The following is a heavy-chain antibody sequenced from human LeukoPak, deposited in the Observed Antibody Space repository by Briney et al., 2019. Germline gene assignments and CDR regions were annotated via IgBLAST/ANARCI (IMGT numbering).Heavy chain of an antibody. D-gene: IGHD3-3*01. CDR2: IRYDGGNK. Sequence: GGSLRLSCAASGFAFSSYGMHWVRQAPGKGLEWVAFIRYDGGNKYYADSVKGRFTISRDNSKNTLYLQMNSLRAEDTAVYYCAKDDDFWSGPSDYWGQGTLVTVSS. CDR3: AKDDDFWSGPSDY. J-gene: IGHJ4*02. CDR1: GFAFSSYG. V-gene: IGHV3-30*02.